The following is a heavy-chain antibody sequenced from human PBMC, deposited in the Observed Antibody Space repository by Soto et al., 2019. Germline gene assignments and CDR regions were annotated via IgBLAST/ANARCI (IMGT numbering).Heavy chain of an antibody. D-gene: IGHD3-22*01. V-gene: IGHV3-23*01. J-gene: IGHJ4*02. CDR2: ISGSGGRT. Sequence: EVQLLESGGGLVQPGGSLRLSCAASGFTFSSYAMSWVRQAPGKGLEWVSAISGSGGRTYYADSVKGRFTISRDNSKNTLYLQMMSLRAEDTAVYYCAALIVVVMYPDYWGQGTLVTVSS. CDR1: GFTFSSYA. CDR3: AALIVVVMYPDY.